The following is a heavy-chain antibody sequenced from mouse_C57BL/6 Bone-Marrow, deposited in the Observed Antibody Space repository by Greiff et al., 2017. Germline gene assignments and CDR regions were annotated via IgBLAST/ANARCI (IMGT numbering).Heavy chain of an antibody. CDR3: ARRGAYYSYYYAMDY. CDR1: GYAFSSSW. V-gene: IGHV1-82*01. CDR2: IYPGDGDT. Sequence: QVQLQQSGPELVKPGASVKISCKASGYAFSSSWMNWVKQRPGKGLAWIRRIYPGDGDTNYNGKFKGKATLTADKSSSTAYMQLSSLTSEDSAVYFCARRGAYYSYYYAMDYWGQGTSVTVSS. D-gene: IGHD2-12*01. J-gene: IGHJ4*01.